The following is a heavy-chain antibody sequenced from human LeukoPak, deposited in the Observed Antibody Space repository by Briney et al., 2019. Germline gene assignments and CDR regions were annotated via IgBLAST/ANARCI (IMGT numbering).Heavy chain of an antibody. CDR1: GFTFSSYA. CDR2: ISGSGGST. CDR3: ARDQPILTGWSSTGDDAFDI. V-gene: IGHV3-23*01. J-gene: IGHJ3*02. Sequence: GGSLRLSCAASGFTFSSYAMSWVRQAPGKGLEWVSAISGSGGSTYYADSVKGRFTISRDNSKNTLYLQMNSLRAEDTAVYYCARDQPILTGWSSTGDDAFDIWGQGTMVTVSS. D-gene: IGHD3-9*01.